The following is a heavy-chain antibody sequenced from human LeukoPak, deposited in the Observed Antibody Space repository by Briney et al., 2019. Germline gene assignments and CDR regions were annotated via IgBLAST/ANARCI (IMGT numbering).Heavy chain of an antibody. D-gene: IGHD1-1*01. CDR2: ISSSSSTI. CDR3: ARDPGNWNRDYYMDV. V-gene: IGHV3-48*01. CDR1: GFTFSSYS. J-gene: IGHJ6*03. Sequence: GGSLRLSCAASGFTFSSYSMNWVRQAPGKGLEWVSYISSSSSTIYYADSVKGRFTISRDNAKNSLYLQMNSLRAEDTAVYYCARDPGNWNRDYYMDVWGKGTTVTVSS.